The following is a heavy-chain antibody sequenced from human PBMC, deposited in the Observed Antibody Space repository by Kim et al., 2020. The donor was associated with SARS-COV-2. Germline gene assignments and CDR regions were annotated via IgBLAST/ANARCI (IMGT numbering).Heavy chain of an antibody. CDR2: ISGSGGST. Sequence: GGSLRLSCAASGFTFSSYAMSWVRQAPGKGLEWVSAISGSGGSTYYADSVKGRFTISRDNSKNTLYLQMNSLRAEDTAVYYCAKGKTLPNYGDYPPLLYYYYYGMDVWGQGTTVTVSS. D-gene: IGHD4-17*01. J-gene: IGHJ6*02. CDR1: GFTFSSYA. CDR3: AKGKTLPNYGDYPPLLYYYYYGMDV. V-gene: IGHV3-23*01.